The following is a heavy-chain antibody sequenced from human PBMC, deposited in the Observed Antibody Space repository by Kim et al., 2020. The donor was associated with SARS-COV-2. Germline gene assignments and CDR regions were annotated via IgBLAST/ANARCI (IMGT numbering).Heavy chain of an antibody. Sequence: GGSLRLSCAASGFTFSSYGMHWVRQAPGKGLEWVAVIWYDGSNKYYADSVKGRFTISRDNSKNTLYLQMNSLRAEDTAVYYCARIGEVGAQGAFDYWGQGTLVIVSS. D-gene: IGHD1-26*01. CDR3: ARIGEVGAQGAFDY. CDR1: GFTFSSYG. V-gene: IGHV3-33*01. J-gene: IGHJ4*02. CDR2: IWYDGSNK.